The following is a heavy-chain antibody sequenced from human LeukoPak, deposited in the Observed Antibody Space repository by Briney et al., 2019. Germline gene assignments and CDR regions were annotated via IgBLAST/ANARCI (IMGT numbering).Heavy chain of an antibody. J-gene: IGHJ5*02. CDR3: ARSAAGTGFWFDP. D-gene: IGHD6-13*01. CDR1: GYTFTGYY. Sequence: SVKVSCKASGYTFTGYYMHWVRQAPGQGLEWMGWINPNSGGTNYAQKFQGRVTMTRDTSISTAYMELSRLRSDDTAVYYCARSAAGTGFWFDPWGQGTLVTVSS. CDR2: INPNSGGT. V-gene: IGHV1-2*02.